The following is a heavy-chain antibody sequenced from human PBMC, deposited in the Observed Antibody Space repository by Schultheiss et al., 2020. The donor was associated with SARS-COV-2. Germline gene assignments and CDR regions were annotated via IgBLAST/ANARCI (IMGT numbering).Heavy chain of an antibody. J-gene: IGHJ4*02. CDR1: GGSISSGSYY. CDR2: IYYSGST. Sequence: SETLSLTCTVSGGSISSGSYYWSWIRQXPXKGLEWIGYIYYSGSTNYNPSLKSRVTISVDTSKNQFSLKLSSVTAADTGEYYCATAPYTSGWFDYWGRG. V-gene: IGHV4-61*01. D-gene: IGHD6-19*01. CDR3: ATAPYTSGWFDY.